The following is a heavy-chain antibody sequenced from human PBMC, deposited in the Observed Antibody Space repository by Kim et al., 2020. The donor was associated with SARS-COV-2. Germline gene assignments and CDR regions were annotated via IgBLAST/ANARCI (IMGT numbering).Heavy chain of an antibody. CDR1: GFTVSSNY. D-gene: IGHD3-3*01. J-gene: IGHJ6*02. V-gene: IGHV3-53*01. Sequence: GGSLRLSCAASGFTVSSNYMSWVRQAPGKGLEWVSVIYSGGSTYYADSVKGRFTISRDNSKNTLYLQMNSLRAEDTAVYYCARAKGRRLGSGYYDRPYYYYGMDVWGQGTTVTISS. CDR3: ARAKGRRLGSGYYDRPYYYYGMDV. CDR2: IYSGGST.